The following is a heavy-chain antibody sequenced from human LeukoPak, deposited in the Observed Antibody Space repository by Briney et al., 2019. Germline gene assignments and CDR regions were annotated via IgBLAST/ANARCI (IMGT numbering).Heavy chain of an antibody. V-gene: IGHV3-11*01. Sequence: GGSLRLSCAASGFTFSDYYMSWIRQAPGKGLEGVSYISSSGSTIYYADSVKGRLTISRDNAKNSLYLQMNSLRAEDTAVYYCASLSGYKNTGGFDYWGQGTLVTVSS. CDR3: ASLSGYKNTGGFDY. D-gene: IGHD5-12*01. CDR2: ISSSGSTI. CDR1: GFTFSDYY. J-gene: IGHJ4*02.